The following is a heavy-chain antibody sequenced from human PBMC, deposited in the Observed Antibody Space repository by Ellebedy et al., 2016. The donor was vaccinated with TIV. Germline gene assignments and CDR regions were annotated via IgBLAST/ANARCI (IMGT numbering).Heavy chain of an antibody. CDR2: ISSGSSTI. V-gene: IGHV3-48*04. J-gene: IGHJ3*02. Sequence: GGSLRLSCAASGFTFSSYSMNWVRRAPGKGLEWVSYISSGSSTIYYADSVEGRFTISRDNAKNSLYLQMNSLRAEDTAVYYCAREGDSSGWYGAFDIWGQGTMVTVSS. CDR3: AREGDSSGWYGAFDI. CDR1: GFTFSSYS. D-gene: IGHD6-19*01.